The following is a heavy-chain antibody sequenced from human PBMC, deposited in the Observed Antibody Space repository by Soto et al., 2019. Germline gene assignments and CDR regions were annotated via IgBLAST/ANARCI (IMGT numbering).Heavy chain of an antibody. CDR1: GFSLSTSGMC. V-gene: IGHV2-70*01. J-gene: IGHJ3*02. CDR3: ARIPPAGAVAENAFDI. D-gene: IGHD6-19*01. CDR2: IDWDDDK. Sequence: SGPTLVNPTQTLTLTCTFSGFSLSTSGMCVSWIRQPPGKALEWLALIDWDDDKYYSTSLKSRLTISKDTSKNQVVLTMTNMDPVDTATYYCARIPPAGAVAENAFDIWGQGTMVTVSS.